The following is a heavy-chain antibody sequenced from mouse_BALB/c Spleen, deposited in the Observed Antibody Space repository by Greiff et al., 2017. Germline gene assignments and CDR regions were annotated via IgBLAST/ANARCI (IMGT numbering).Heavy chain of an antibody. J-gene: IGHJ3*01. Sequence: VQRQQSGTVLARPGASVKMSCKASGYTFTSYWMHWVKQRPGQGLEWIGAIYPGNSDTSYNQKFKGKAKLTAVTSTSTAYMELSSLTNEDSAVYYCTRWDDYDEAWFAYWGQGTLVTVSA. CDR2: IYPGNSDT. V-gene: IGHV1-5*01. D-gene: IGHD2-4*01. CDR3: TRWDDYDEAWFAY. CDR1: GYTFTSYW.